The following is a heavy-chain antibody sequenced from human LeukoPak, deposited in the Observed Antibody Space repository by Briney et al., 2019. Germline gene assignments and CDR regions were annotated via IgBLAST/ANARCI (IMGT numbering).Heavy chain of an antibody. CDR2: INPNNGGT. CDR3: ARSTLDSSGGGWFDP. CDR1: GYTFTGYY. J-gene: IGHJ5*02. Sequence: GASVKVSCKASGYTFTGYYIHWVRQVPGQGLEWMGWINPNNGGTNYAQKFQGRVTMTRDTSISTAYMELNRLTSDDTAVYYCARSTLDSSGGGWFDPWGQGTLVTVSS. D-gene: IGHD3-22*01. V-gene: IGHV1-2*02.